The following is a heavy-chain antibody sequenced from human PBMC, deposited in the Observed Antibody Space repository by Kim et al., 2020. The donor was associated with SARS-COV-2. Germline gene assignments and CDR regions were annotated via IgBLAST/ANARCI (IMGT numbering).Heavy chain of an antibody. J-gene: IGHJ4*02. Sequence: GGSLRLSCAASGFTFSNAWMSWVRQAPGKGLEWVGRIKSKTDGGTTDYAAPVKGRFTISRDDSKNTLYLQMNSLKTEDTAVYYCTTDSEYYDILTGYLGAPYKYYFDYWGQGTLVTVSS. V-gene: IGHV3-15*01. D-gene: IGHD3-9*01. CDR1: GFTFSNAW. CDR3: TTDSEYYDILTGYLGAPYKYYFDY. CDR2: IKSKTDGGTT.